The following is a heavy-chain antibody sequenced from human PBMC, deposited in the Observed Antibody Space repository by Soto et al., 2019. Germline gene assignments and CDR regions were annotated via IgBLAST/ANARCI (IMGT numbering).Heavy chain of an antibody. CDR1: GFTFTNYD. V-gene: IGHV3-48*01. D-gene: IGHD2-21*02. J-gene: IGHJ4*02. CDR2: IGIAGDT. CDR3: TSHSGGDSRFAY. Sequence: GGSLRLSCATSGFTFTNYDINWVRQSPGKGLEWVSFIGIAGDTDYADSVKGRFSISRDNAKNSLFLQMDSLRAEDTAVYYCTSHSGGDSRFAYWGQGTLVTVSS.